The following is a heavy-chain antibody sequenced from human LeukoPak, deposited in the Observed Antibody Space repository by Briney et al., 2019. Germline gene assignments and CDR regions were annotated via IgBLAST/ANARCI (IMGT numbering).Heavy chain of an antibody. CDR1: GGSISSYY. Sequence: SETLSLTCTVSGGSISSYYWSRIRQPPGKGLEWIGYIYYSGSTNYNPSLKSRVTISVDTSKNQFSLKLSSVTAADTAVYYCARRGSGRLGTFDYWGQGTLVTVSS. J-gene: IGHJ4*02. CDR3: ARRGSGRLGTFDY. D-gene: IGHD3-10*01. V-gene: IGHV4-59*08. CDR2: IYYSGST.